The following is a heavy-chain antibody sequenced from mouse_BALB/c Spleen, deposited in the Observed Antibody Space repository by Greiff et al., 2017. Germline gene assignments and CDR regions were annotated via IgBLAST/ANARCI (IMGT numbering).Heavy chain of an antibody. CDR1: GFSLTSYG. V-gene: IGHV2-6-2*01. D-gene: IGHD2-2*01. CDR2: IWSDGST. J-gene: IGHJ3*01. Sequence: QVHVKQSGPDLVAPSQSLSITCTVSGFSLTSYGVHWVRQPPGKGLEWLVVIWSDGSTTYNSALKSRLSISKDNSKSQVFLKMNSLQTDDTARYYCARGGYDGSFAYWGQGTLVTVSA. CDR3: ARGGYDGSFAY.